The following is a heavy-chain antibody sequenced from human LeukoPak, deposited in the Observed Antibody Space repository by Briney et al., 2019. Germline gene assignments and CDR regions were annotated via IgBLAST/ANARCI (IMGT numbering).Heavy chain of an antibody. V-gene: IGHV1-18*01. Sequence: ASVKVSCKASGYTFTSYGISWVRQAPGQGLEWMGWISAYNGNTNYAQKLQGRVTMTTDTSTSTAYMELRSLRSDDTAVYYCARDGYYYDSSGYYPSWFDPWGQGTLVTVSS. CDR3: ARDGYYYDSSGYYPSWFDP. CDR1: GYTFTSYG. J-gene: IGHJ5*02. D-gene: IGHD3-22*01. CDR2: ISAYNGNT.